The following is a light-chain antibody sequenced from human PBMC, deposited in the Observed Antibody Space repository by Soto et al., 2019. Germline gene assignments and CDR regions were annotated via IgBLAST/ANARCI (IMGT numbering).Light chain of an antibody. CDR1: QSVGTK. V-gene: IGKV3-15*01. CDR2: DAS. Sequence: EIVMTQSPATLSVSPGERVTLSCRASQSVGTKLAWYQQKPGQAPRLLMYDASTRATGIPARYGGTGSGTEFIFTISSLQSEDFAIYYCQQYDSWPETFGQGTKVDIK. CDR3: QQYDSWPET. J-gene: IGKJ1*01.